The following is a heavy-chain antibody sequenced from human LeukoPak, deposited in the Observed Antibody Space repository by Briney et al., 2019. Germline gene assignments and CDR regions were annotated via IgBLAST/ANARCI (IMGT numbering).Heavy chain of an antibody. V-gene: IGHV4-59*01. CDR1: GGSIIRYY. CDR2: SYYTGNT. CDR3: ARVQYAAGSYYMDV. J-gene: IGHJ6*03. D-gene: IGHD2-15*01. Sequence: SETLSLTCTVSGGSIIRYYWSWIRQPPGKGLEWIGFSYYTGNTNYNPSLKSRVTISVDTSTNQFSLKLSSVTAADTAVYYCARVQYAAGSYYMDVWGEGTTVTVSS.